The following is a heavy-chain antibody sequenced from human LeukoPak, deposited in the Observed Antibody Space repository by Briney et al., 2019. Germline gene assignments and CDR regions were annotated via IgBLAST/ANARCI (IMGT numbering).Heavy chain of an antibody. CDR2: ISYDGSKK. V-gene: IGHV3-30*18. D-gene: IGHD4-23*01. J-gene: IGHJ4*02. Sequence: SLRLSCAASANTFSSVHWVRQAPGKGLEWVGVISYDGSKKYYADSVKGRFTISRDNSKNTVDLQMNSLRADDTAVYYCAKNVMTTLITPTDWGQGTLVTVSS. CDR3: AKNVMTTLITPTD. CDR1: ANTFSS.